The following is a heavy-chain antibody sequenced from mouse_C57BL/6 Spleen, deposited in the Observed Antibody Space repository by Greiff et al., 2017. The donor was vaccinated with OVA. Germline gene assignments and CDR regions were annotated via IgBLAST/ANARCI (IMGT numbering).Heavy chain of an antibody. J-gene: IGHJ4*01. Sequence: VQLQQSGPELVKPGASVKISCKASGYTFTDYYMNWVKQSHGKSLEWIGDINPNNGGTSYNQKFKGKATLTVDKSSSTAYMELRSLTSEDSAVYYCARGYYYGSSIPFAMDYWGQGTSVTVSS. CDR2: INPNNGGT. CDR1: GYTFTDYY. D-gene: IGHD1-1*01. CDR3: ARGYYYGSSIPFAMDY. V-gene: IGHV1-26*01.